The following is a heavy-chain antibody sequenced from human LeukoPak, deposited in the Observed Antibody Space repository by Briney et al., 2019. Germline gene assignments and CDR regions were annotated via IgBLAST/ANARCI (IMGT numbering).Heavy chain of an antibody. J-gene: IGHJ4*02. V-gene: IGHV4-31*03. CDR1: GGSFSTGGYY. Sequence: SETLSLTCTVSGGSFSTGGYYWTWIRQHPGKGLEWIGYIYNSGTTYYNPSLESRVTISGDTSKNQFSLKLSSVTAADTAVYYCARTAGWSYGFDYWGQGTLVTVSS. CDR3: ARTAGWSYGFDY. CDR2: IYNSGTT. D-gene: IGHD5-18*01.